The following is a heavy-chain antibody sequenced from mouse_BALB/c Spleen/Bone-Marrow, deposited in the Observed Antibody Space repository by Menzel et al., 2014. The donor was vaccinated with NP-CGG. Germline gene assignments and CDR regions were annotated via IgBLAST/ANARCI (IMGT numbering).Heavy chain of an antibody. Sequence: VQLQQSGAELVKPGASVKLSCTASGFNIKDTYMHWVKQRPEQGLEWIGRIDPANGNTKYDPKFQGKATITADTSSNTAYLQLSSLTSEDTAVYYCAXXEYYAMDYWGQGTSVTVSS. CDR2: IDPANGNT. V-gene: IGHV14-3*02. CDR1: GFNIKDTY. J-gene: IGHJ4*01. CDR3: AXXEYYAMDY.